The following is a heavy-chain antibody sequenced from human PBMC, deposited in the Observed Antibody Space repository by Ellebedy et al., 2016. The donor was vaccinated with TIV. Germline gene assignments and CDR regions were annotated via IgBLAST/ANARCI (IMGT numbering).Heavy chain of an antibody. Sequence: SGPTLVKPKETLPLTCTVSGFSLPNIIMGVSWIRQPPGKALDWIAHIFSTDEKSYSTSLEARLSLSQDAAKSQVVLTVANMDPVDTATYYCVRALKYCGGDCTYKFDFWGQGALVTVSS. D-gene: IGHD2-21*02. CDR3: VRALKYCGGDCTYKFDF. CDR1: GFSLPNIIMG. V-gene: IGHV2-26*01. CDR2: IFSTDEK. J-gene: IGHJ4*02.